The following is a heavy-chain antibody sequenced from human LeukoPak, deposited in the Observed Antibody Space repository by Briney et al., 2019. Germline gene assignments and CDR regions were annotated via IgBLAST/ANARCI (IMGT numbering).Heavy chain of an antibody. CDR3: ARHTVSDY. CDR2: IDPSDSYT. V-gene: IGHV5-10-1*01. CDR1: GYSFSSYW. Sequence: GESLKISCKGSGYSFSSYWINWVRQMPGKGLEWMGRIDPSDSYTNYNPSFQGHVTISADKSISTAYLQWSSLMASDTAMYYCARHTVSDYWGQGTQVTVSS. J-gene: IGHJ4*02. D-gene: IGHD2/OR15-2a*01.